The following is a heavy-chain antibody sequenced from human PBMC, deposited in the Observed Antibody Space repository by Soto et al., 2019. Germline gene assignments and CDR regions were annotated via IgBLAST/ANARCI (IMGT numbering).Heavy chain of an antibody. CDR1: GFTFSSYA. CDR2: ISGSGGST. CDR3: AKSPITIFGVVISPYYYYMDV. J-gene: IGHJ6*03. D-gene: IGHD3-3*01. Sequence: EVQLLESGGGLVQPGGSLRLSCAASGFTFSSYAMSWVRQAPGKGLEWVSAISGSGGSTYYADSVKGRFTISRDNSKSTLYLQMNSLRAEDTAVYYCAKSPITIFGVVISPYYYYMDVWGKGTTVTVSS. V-gene: IGHV3-23*01.